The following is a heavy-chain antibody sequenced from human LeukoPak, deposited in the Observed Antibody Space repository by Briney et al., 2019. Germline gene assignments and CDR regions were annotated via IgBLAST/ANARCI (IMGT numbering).Heavy chain of an antibody. J-gene: IGHJ4*02. Sequence: ASVKVSCKASGYTFTDYDINWLRQATGQGLEWVGWMNPYSGNTGYAQNFQGRVTFSKNTSENTAFMELSSLRSEDTAVYYCAAPGDGYNLGYWGQGTLVTVSS. CDR2: MNPYSGNT. D-gene: IGHD5-24*01. V-gene: IGHV1-8*01. CDR1: GYTFTDYD. CDR3: AAPGDGYNLGY.